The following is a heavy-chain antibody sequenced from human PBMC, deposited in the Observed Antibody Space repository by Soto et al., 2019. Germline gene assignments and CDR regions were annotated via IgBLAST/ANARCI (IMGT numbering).Heavy chain of an antibody. CDR1: GYTFTSYG. D-gene: IGHD2-2*02. CDR3: ARDTPCSSTSCYTTGFDY. V-gene: IGHV1-18*04. Sequence: GASVKVSCKASGYTFTSYGISWVRQAPGQGPEWMGWISAYNGNTNYTQKLQGRVTMTTDTSTSTAYMELRSLRSDDTAVYYCARDTPCSSTSCYTTGFDYWGQGTLVTVSS. J-gene: IGHJ4*02. CDR2: ISAYNGNT.